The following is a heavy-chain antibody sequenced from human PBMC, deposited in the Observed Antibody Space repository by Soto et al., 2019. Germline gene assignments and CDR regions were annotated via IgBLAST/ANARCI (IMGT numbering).Heavy chain of an antibody. J-gene: IGHJ5*02. CDR1: GGSISSGGYS. CDR3: ARVPTP. Sequence: SETLSLTCAVSGGSISSGGYSWSWIRQPPGKGMERIGYIYHSRSTYYNPYLKRRVTISVDMSKNQFYLKLISLSAADTAVYYCARVPTPWGQGTLVTVSS. CDR2: IYHSRST. V-gene: IGHV4-30-2*01.